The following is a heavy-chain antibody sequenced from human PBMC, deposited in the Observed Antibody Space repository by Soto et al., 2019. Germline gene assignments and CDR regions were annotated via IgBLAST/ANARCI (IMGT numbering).Heavy chain of an antibody. CDR3: ASLLRGYGSMGYFDY. V-gene: IGHV4-30-4*01. Sequence: PSETLSLTCTVSGGSISSGDYYWSWIRQPPGKGLEWIGYIYYSGSTYYNPSLKSRVTISVDTSKNQFSLKLSSVTAADTAVYYCASLLRGYGSMGYFDYWGQGTLVTVSS. CDR1: GGSISSGDYY. CDR2: IYYSGST. J-gene: IGHJ4*02. D-gene: IGHD2-2*01.